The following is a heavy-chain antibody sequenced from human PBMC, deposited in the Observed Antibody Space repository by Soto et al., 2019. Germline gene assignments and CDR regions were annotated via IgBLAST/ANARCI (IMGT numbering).Heavy chain of an antibody. CDR1: GGSVTSDY. D-gene: IGHD4-4*01. CDR3: ARGSDYTQFASNHYVLDV. J-gene: IGHJ6*02. V-gene: IGHV4-59*02. CDR2: IYYSGST. Sequence: SETLSLTCTVSGGSVTSDYWSWIRQPPGKGMEWIAYIYYSGSTNYNPSLKSRVTVSVDMSKNQFSLTLTSVTAADTAVYYCARGSDYTQFASNHYVLDVWGQGPTVPVSS.